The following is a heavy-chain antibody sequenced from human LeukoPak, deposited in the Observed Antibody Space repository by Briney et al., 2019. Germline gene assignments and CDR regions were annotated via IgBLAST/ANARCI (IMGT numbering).Heavy chain of an antibody. CDR2: INPNSGGT. D-gene: IGHD3-22*01. CDR3: ARDRLEGNYYDSSGYQTFDY. CDR1: GYTFTGYY. J-gene: IGHJ4*02. V-gene: IGHV1-2*06. Sequence: GASVKVSCKASGYTFTGYYMHWVRQAPGQGLEWMGRINPNSGGTNYAQKFQGRVTMTGDTSISTAYMELSRLRSDDTAVYYCARDRLEGNYYDSSGYQTFDYWGQGTLVTVSS.